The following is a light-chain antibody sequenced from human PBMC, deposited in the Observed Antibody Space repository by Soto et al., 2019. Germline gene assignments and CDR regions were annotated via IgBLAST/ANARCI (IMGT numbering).Light chain of an antibody. J-gene: IGLJ1*01. V-gene: IGLV2-14*01. CDR3: RSFTSSNTSG. Sequence: QSVLTQPPSVSGAPGQRISISCTGSSSNIGACYDVHWHQHLPGTAPKLMIYEVSNRPSGVSNRFSGSKSGNTASLTISGLLAGGEADYFCRSFTSSNTSGFGNGSQGTVL. CDR2: EVS. CDR1: SSNIGACYD.